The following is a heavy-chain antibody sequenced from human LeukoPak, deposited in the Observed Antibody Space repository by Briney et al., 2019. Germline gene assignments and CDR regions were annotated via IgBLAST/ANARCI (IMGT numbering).Heavy chain of an antibody. J-gene: IGHJ4*02. CDR3: AKDGDDCIDY. CDR2: IRYDGSNK. D-gene: IGHD2-21*01. CDR1: GFSFSSYG. V-gene: IGHV3-30*02. Sequence: GGSLRLSCAASGFSFSSYGMHWVRQAPGKGLEWVAFIRYDGSNKYYADSVKGRFTISRDNSKNTLYLQMNSLRAGDTAVYYCAKDGDDCIDYWGPGTLVTVSS.